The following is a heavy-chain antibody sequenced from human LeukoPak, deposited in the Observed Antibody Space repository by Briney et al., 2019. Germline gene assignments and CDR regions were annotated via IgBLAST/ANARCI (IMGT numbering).Heavy chain of an antibody. CDR2: IIPIFGTA. CDR3: ARLSRGYNYFDY. J-gene: IGHJ4*02. V-gene: IGHV1-69*13. D-gene: IGHD3-22*01. Sequence: VASVTVSCKASGGTFSSYAISWVRQAPGQGLEWMGGIIPIFGTANYAQKFQGRVTITADESTSTAYMELSSLRSEDTAVYYCARLSRGYNYFDYWGQGTLVTVSS. CDR1: GGTFSSYA.